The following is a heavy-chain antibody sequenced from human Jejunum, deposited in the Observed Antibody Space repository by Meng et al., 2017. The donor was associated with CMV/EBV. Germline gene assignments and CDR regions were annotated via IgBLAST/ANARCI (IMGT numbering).Heavy chain of an antibody. Sequence: ASGYTFTRYYIHWVRQGPGRGLGWMGVFNPNSGDTAYAQNFQGRVTMTGDTSTSTVHMELSSLTSEDTAVYYCAREGLRWRDFDYWGQGTLVTVSS. J-gene: IGHJ4*02. CDR1: GYTFTRYY. D-gene: IGHD5-12*01. CDR2: FNPNSGDT. CDR3: AREGLRWRDFDY. V-gene: IGHV1-46*01.